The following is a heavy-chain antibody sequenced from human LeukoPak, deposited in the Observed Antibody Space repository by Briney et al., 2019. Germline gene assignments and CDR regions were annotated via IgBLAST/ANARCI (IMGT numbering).Heavy chain of an antibody. CDR1: GGSITNYF. D-gene: IGHD2-21*01. CDR3: ARGAMPGAIPRVDWFDP. J-gene: IGHJ5*02. V-gene: IGHV4-59*01. CDR2: IYYTGST. Sequence: PSETLSLTCTVSGGSITNYFWFWIRQPPGKGLEWIGYIYYTGSTTYSPSLKSRVTISVDTSRNQFSLRLTSVTAADTAMYFCARGAMPGAIPRVDWFDPWGQGTLVTVSS.